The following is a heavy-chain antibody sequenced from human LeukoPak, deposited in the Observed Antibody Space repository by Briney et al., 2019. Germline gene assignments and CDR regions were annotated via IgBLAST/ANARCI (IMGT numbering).Heavy chain of an antibody. CDR2: IYHSGST. V-gene: IGHV4-38-2*01. CDR3: ARNNPSRGFDP. CDR1: GYSINSGYY. D-gene: IGHD1/OR15-1a*01. Sequence: PSETLSLTCDVSGYSINSGYYWGWIRQPPGKWLEWIASIYHSGSTYYNPSPKSRVTISIDTSKNQFSLKLSSVTAADTAVYYCARNNPSRGFDPWGQGTLVTVSS. J-gene: IGHJ5*02.